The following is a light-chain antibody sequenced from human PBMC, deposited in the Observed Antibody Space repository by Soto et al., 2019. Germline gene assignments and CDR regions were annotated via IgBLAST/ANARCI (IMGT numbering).Light chain of an antibody. CDR2: DVN. J-gene: IGLJ2*01. Sequence: QAVVTQPASVSGSPGQSITISCTGTSSDVGRYNFVSWYQHHPGKAPKLMIYDVNNRPSGVSNRFSGSKSGNTASLTISGLQAEDEADYYCSSYASNRDVLFGGGTKLTVL. CDR3: SSYASNRDVL. V-gene: IGLV2-14*03. CDR1: SSDVGRYNF.